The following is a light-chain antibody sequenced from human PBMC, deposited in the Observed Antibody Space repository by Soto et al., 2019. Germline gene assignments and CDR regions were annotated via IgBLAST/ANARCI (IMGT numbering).Light chain of an antibody. CDR2: DAS. CDR3: QQLSNYPLN. J-gene: IGKJ3*01. Sequence: EFVLTQSPGTLSLSPGERATLSCRASQTVRNNYLAWYWQKHAQAPRLLIYDASSRATGIPDRFSGGGSGAYFTLTISRLEPEDFPVYYYQQLSNYPLNFGRGINVDIK. V-gene: IGKV3D-20*02. CDR1: QTVRNNY.